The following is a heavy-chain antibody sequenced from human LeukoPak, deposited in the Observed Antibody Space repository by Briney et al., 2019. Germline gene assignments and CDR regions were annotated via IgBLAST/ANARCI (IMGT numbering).Heavy chain of an antibody. D-gene: IGHD1-7*01. J-gene: IGHJ4*02. CDR1: GFILSDSG. Sequence: LGGSLRLSCTASGFILSDSGFDWVRQAPGKGLEWVAFLRYDGRSKYYLDAVKGRFTISRDNSKNTVYLRMDSLRPEDTAVYYCAIGVNYAFDDWGQGTLVTVSS. CDR3: AIGVNYAFDD. V-gene: IGHV3-30*02. CDR2: LRYDGRSK.